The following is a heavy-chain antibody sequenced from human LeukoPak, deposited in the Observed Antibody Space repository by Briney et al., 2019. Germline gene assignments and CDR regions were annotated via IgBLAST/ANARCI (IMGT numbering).Heavy chain of an antibody. D-gene: IGHD3-22*01. CDR2: IYPGDSDH. J-gene: IGHJ4*02. CDR3: ARHVMREGYYDSSGYYELDY. Sequence: GASRQISGEGSGSIFTNYWSGGGRALRGRGQEGTGIIYPGDSDHGYSPSFRGQVNIPADKSISTAYLQWSSLKASDTAMYYCARHVMREGYYDSSGYYELDYWGQGTLVTVSS. CDR1: GSIFTNYW. V-gene: IGHV5-51*01.